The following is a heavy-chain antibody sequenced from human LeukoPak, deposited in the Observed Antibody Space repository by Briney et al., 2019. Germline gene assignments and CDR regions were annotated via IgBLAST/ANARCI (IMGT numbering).Heavy chain of an antibody. J-gene: IGHJ4*02. CDR2: ISGSGGST. CDR3: AKESSSYDFWSGSFDY. Sequence: GGSLRLSCAASGFTFSSYAMSWVRQAPGKGLEWVSAISGSGGSTYYADSVKGRFTISRDNSKNTLYLQMNSLRAEDTAVYYCAKESSSYDFWSGSFDYWGQGTLVTVSS. CDR1: GFTFSSYA. D-gene: IGHD3-3*01. V-gene: IGHV3-23*01.